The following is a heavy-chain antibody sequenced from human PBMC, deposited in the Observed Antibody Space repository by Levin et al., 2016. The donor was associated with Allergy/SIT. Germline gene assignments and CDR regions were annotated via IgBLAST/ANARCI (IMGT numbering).Heavy chain of an antibody. CDR1: GYSFTSYW. D-gene: IGHD3-3*01. J-gene: IGHJ6*03. Sequence: GESLKISCKGSGYSFTSYWISWVRQMPEKGLEWMGRIDPSDSYTNYSPSFQGHVTISADKSISTAYLQWSSLKASDTAMYYCARRYYDFWSGYMGYYYYMDVWGKGTTVTVSS. CDR2: IDPSDSYT. V-gene: IGHV5-10-1*01. CDR3: ARRYYDFWSGYMGYYYYMDV.